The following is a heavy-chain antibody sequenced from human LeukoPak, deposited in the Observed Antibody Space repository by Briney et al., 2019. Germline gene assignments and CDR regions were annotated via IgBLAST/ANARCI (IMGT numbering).Heavy chain of an antibody. D-gene: IGHD4-17*01. Sequence: SETLSLTCSVPGGSISGHWWTWVRPPPREGLEWIGDILYSGSTNYNPSLKSRLSILVDTSTNQFSLKLNSVTAADTAMYYCTRRNTADASIDLWGQGILVIASS. CDR1: GGSISGHW. J-gene: IGHJ5*02. V-gene: IGHV4-59*11. CDR2: ILYSGST. CDR3: TRRNTADASIDL.